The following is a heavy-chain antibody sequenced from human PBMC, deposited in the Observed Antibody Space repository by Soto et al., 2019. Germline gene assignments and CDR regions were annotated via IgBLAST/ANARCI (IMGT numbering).Heavy chain of an antibody. V-gene: IGHV3-21*01. Sequence: GGSLRLSCAASRFTFSSYSMNWVRQAPGKGLEWVSSISSSSSYIYYADSVKGRFTISRDNAKNSLYLQMNSLRAEDTAVYYCARDGGGSRRGYYYYMDVWGKGTTVTV. CDR2: ISSSSSYI. J-gene: IGHJ6*03. D-gene: IGHD2-15*01. CDR1: RFTFSSYS. CDR3: ARDGGGSRRGYYYYMDV.